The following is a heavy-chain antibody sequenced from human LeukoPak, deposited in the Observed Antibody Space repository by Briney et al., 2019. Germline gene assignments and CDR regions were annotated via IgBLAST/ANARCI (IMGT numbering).Heavy chain of an antibody. D-gene: IGHD6-19*01. CDR1: GGSINNYY. Sequence: SETLSLTCTVSGGSINNYYWSWIRQSPEKGLEWIGYIHDSGSTNYNPSLKSRVTISVDTSKNQFSLKLSSVTAADTAVYYCARGLWSSGWYWVDYWGQGTLVTVSS. CDR2: IHDSGST. CDR3: ARGLWSSGWYWVDY. V-gene: IGHV4-59*08. J-gene: IGHJ4*02.